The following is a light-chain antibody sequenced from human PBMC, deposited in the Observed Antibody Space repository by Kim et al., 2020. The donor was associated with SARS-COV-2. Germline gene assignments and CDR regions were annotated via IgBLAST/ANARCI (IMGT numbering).Light chain of an antibody. CDR3: HQYHSAPRA. Sequence: DIVMTQSPDSLAVSLGERATINCKSSQSVLYSSNNKNYLAWYQQKPGQPPKLLISWASTRESGVPDRFSGSGSGTDFTLTITSLQAEDVAVYYCHQYHSAPRAFGQGTRLEIK. J-gene: IGKJ5*01. CDR2: WAS. V-gene: IGKV4-1*01. CDR1: QSVLYSSNNKNY.